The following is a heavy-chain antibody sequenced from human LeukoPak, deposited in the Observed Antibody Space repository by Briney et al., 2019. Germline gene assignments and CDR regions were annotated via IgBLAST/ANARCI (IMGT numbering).Heavy chain of an antibody. CDR2: IYYSGST. Sequence: SETLSLTCTVSGASVTTYYWGWIRQPPGKGLEWIGSIYYSGSTYYNPSLKSRVTISVDTSKNQFSLKLSSVTAADTAVYYCARQTAMFWFDPWGQGTLVTVSS. CDR3: ARQTAMFWFDP. CDR1: GASVTTYY. D-gene: IGHD3-10*02. J-gene: IGHJ5*02. V-gene: IGHV4-39*01.